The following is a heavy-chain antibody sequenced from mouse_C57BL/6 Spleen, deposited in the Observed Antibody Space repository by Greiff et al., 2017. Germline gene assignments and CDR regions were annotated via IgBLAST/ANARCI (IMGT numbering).Heavy chain of an antibody. CDR1: GFSLTSYG. Sequence: QVQLQQSGPGLVQPSQSLSITCTVSGFSLTSYGVHWVRQSPGKGLEWLGVIWRGGSTDYNAAFISRLSISKDNSKSQVLFKMNSLQAEDTARYYCARERGNTVVATDGGFDYWGQGTTLTVSS. J-gene: IGHJ2*01. CDR2: IWRGGST. V-gene: IGHV2-2*01. CDR3: ARERGNTVVATDGGFDY. D-gene: IGHD1-1*01.